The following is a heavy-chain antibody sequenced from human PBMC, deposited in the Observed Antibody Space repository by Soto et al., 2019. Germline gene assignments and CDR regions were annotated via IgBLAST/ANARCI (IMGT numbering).Heavy chain of an antibody. CDR3: SRSLAIDFVS. Sequence: GGTLRLSCSASGFNFAAYTMSWVRLTPGKGLEWVGFIRRIAYGGTTDYAASVKGRFTISRDDSRKIVYLQMSRLKIEDTAVYYCSRSLAIDFVSWGEGTPVTVS. CDR2: IRRIAYGGTT. V-gene: IGHV3-49*04. CDR1: GFNFAAYT. J-gene: IGHJ4*02.